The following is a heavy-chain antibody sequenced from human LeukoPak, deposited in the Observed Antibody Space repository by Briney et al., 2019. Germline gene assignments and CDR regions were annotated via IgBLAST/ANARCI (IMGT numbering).Heavy chain of an antibody. CDR2: ISSNGGST. CDR1: GFTFGSYA. CDR3: ARNPAVSKCYFDY. V-gene: IGHV3-64*01. D-gene: IGHD2-15*01. Sequence: AGGSLRLSCAASGFTFGSYAMHWVRQAPGKGLEYVSAISSNGGSTYYANSVKGRFTISRDNSMNTLYLQMGSLRSYDMAVYYYARNPAVSKCYFDYWGQGTLVTVSS. J-gene: IGHJ4*02.